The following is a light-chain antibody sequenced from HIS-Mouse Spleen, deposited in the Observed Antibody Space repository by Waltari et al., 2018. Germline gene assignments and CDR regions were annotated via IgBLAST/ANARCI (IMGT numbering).Light chain of an antibody. CDR2: RNN. CDR3: AAWDDSLSGPV. J-gene: IGLJ3*02. CDR1: SSNLGSTY. Sequence: QSVLTQPPSASGTPGQRVTISCSGSSSNLGSTYVNWYQQPPGTAPKLLIYRNNQRPSGVPDRFSGSKSGTSASLAISGLRSEDEADYYCAAWDDSLSGPVFGGGTKLTVL. V-gene: IGLV1-47*01.